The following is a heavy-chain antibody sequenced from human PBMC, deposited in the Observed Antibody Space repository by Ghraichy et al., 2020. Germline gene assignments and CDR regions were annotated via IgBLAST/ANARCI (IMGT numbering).Heavy chain of an antibody. V-gene: IGHV3-21*01. CDR3: AGNYYGSGSYPDY. CDR1: GFTFSSYS. Sequence: GESLNISCAASGFTFSSYSMSWVRQAPGEGLEWVSSISSRSSDIDYADSVKGRFTISRDNAKNSLYLQMNSLRAEDTAVYYCAGNYYGSGSYPDYWGQGTLVTVSS. D-gene: IGHD3-10*01. J-gene: IGHJ4*02. CDR2: ISSRSSDI.